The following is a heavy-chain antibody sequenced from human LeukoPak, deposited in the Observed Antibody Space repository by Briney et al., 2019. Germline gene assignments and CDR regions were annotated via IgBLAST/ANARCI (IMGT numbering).Heavy chain of an antibody. CDR2: ISAYNGNT. CDR1: GYPFSAHF. CDR3: ATYCSSTSCYSLYGMDV. D-gene: IGHD2-2*01. V-gene: IGHV1-18*01. J-gene: IGHJ6*02. Sequence: GASVRVSCKASGYPFSAHFLNWVRQAPGQGLEWMGWISAYNGNTNYAQKLQGRVTMTTDTSTSTAYMELRSLRSDDTAVYYCATYCSSTSCYSLYGMDVWGQGTTVTVSS.